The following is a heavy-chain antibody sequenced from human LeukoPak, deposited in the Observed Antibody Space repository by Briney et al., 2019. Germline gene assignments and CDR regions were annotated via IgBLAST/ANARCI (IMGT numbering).Heavy chain of an antibody. J-gene: IGHJ4*02. V-gene: IGHV3-23*01. CDR2: LSGSGGAT. CDR1: GFTFSNYA. Sequence: PGGSLRLSCAASGFTFSNYAMAWVRQAPGKGLEWVSILSGSGGATYYADSVKGRFTISRDNSKNTLYLQMNSLRAEDTAAYYCARDYSSGWYYFDYWGQGTLVTVSS. CDR3: ARDYSSGWYYFDY. D-gene: IGHD6-19*01.